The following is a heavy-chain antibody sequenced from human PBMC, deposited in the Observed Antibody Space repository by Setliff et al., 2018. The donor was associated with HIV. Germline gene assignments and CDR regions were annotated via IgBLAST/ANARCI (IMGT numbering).Heavy chain of an antibody. Sequence: PSETLSLTCTVSGGSISSHYWSWIRLPPGKGLEWIGTIYYNGNTNYNPSLKSRVAISVDTSKNLFSLKMNSVTPADTAVYYCARGIENFWSGYIRWGQVTLVTVSS. CDR3: ARGIENFWSGYIR. D-gene: IGHD3-3*01. CDR2: IYYNGNT. J-gene: IGHJ4*02. V-gene: IGHV4-59*11. CDR1: GGSISSHY.